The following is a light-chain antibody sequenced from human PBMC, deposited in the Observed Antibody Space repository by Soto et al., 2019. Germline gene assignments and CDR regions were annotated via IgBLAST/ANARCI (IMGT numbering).Light chain of an antibody. CDR1: QSVSSN. CDR3: QQYNNWPEGT. J-gene: IGKJ1*01. Sequence: EILMTQSPATLSVSPGERATLSCRASQSVSSNLAWYQQKPGQAPSLLIYGASTRAAGIPARFSGSGSGTEFTLTISSLQSEDFAVYYCQQYNNWPEGTFGQGPKVDIK. CDR2: GAS. V-gene: IGKV3-15*01.